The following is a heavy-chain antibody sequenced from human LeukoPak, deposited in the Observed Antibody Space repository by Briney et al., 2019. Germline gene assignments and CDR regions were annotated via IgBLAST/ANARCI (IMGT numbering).Heavy chain of an antibody. D-gene: IGHD6-13*01. CDR2: IRYDGTNK. J-gene: IGHJ4*02. CDR3: AKNRPIASAGTSIFDS. CDR1: GFTFTDYA. V-gene: IGHV3-30*02. Sequence: GGSLRLSCAASGFTFTDYAMNWVRQAPGKGLEWVAFIRYDGTNKHYADSVKGRFTFSRDNSNNMLYLEMSSLRVDDTAVYYCAKNRPIASAGTSIFDSWGQGTLVTVSS.